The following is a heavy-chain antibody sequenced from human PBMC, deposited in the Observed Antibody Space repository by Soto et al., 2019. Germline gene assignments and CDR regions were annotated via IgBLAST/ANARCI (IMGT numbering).Heavy chain of an antibody. CDR2: INWNSGSI. CDR3: VKDESINWYSGHFRH. CDR1: GFTFDDYT. Sequence: GGSLRLSCAASGFTFDDYTMHWVRQVPGKGLEWVSGINWNSGSIGYGDSVKGRFAISRDNAKNSLHLQMNSLSAEDTAFYYCVKDESINWYSGHFRHWGQGTLVTVSS. V-gene: IGHV3-9*01. D-gene: IGHD6-13*01. J-gene: IGHJ1*01.